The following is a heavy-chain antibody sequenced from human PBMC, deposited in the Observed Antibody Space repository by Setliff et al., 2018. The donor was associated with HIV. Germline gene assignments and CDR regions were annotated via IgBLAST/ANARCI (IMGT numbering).Heavy chain of an antibody. V-gene: IGHV7-4-1*02. Sequence: ASVKVSCKASGYTFTSYAMNWVRQAPGQGLEWMGWINTNTGNPTYAQGFTGRFVFSLDTSVSTAYLQISSLKAEDTAVYYCARALYGDYGGDLNWLDPWGQGTRVTVSS. CDR3: ARALYGDYGGDLNWLDP. D-gene: IGHD4-17*01. J-gene: IGHJ5*02. CDR2: INTNTGNP. CDR1: GYTFTSYA.